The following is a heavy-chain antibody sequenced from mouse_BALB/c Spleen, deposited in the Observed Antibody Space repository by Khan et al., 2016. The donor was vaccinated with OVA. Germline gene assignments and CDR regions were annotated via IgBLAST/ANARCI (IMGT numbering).Heavy chain of an antibody. J-gene: IGHJ3*01. CDR3: ARGFYGNLFAY. V-gene: IGHV14-3*02. CDR1: GFNIKDTY. CDR2: IDPANGNT. Sequence: VQLQQSGAELVKPGASVKLSCTASGFNIKDTYMHWVKQRPEQGLEWIGRIDPANGNTKYDPKFQGKATITADTSSNTAYLQLSILTSEDTAVYYCARGFYGNLFAYWGQGTLVTVSA. D-gene: IGHD2-1*01.